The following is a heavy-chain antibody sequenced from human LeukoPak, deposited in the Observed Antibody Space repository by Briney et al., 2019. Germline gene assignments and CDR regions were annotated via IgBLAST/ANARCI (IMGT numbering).Heavy chain of an antibody. J-gene: IGHJ3*01. CDR1: GFTFSSYW. CDR3: AREAAHISGLNAFDF. D-gene: IGHD2-21*01. V-gene: IGHV3-74*01. CDR2: INGDGSYT. Sequence: GGSLRLSCAASGFTFSSYWMHWVRQAPGKGPVWVSRINGDGSYTSYADSVKGRSTISRDNAKNTLYLQMNSLRAEDTAVYYCAREAAHISGLNAFDFWGQGTLVTVSS.